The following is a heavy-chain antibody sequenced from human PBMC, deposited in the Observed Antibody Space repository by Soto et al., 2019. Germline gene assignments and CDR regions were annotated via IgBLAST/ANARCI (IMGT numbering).Heavy chain of an antibody. D-gene: IGHD2-2*01. J-gene: IGHJ5*02. V-gene: IGHV4-59*01. CDR2: IYYSGST. CDR3: ARNIVVVPAAPNGYNWFDP. CDR1: GGSISSYY. Sequence: SETLSLTCTVSGGSISSYYWSWIRQPPGKGLEWIGYIYYSGSTNYNPSLKSRVTISVDTSKNQFSLKLSSVTAADTAVYYCARNIVVVPAAPNGYNWFDPWGQGTLVTVSS.